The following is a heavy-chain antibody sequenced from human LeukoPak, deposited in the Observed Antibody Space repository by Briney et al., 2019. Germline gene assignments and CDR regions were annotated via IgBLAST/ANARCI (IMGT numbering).Heavy chain of an antibody. CDR3: ARLRRVQLWSPIDY. V-gene: IGHV3-48*01. J-gene: IGHJ4*02. CDR2: ISSSSSTI. Sequence: GGSLRLSCAASGFTFSSHSMNWVRQAPGKGLEWVSYISSSSSTIYYADSVKGRFTISRDNAKNSLYLQMNSLRAEDTAVYYCARLRRVQLWSPIDYWGQGTLVTVSS. D-gene: IGHD5-18*01. CDR1: GFTFSSHS.